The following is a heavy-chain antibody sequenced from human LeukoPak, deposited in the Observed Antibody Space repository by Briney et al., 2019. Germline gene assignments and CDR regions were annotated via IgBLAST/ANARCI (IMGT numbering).Heavy chain of an antibody. CDR1: GGSISSGSYY. CDR3: ARETKRHGPFDY. J-gene: IGHJ4*02. V-gene: IGHV4-61*02. CDR2: IYTSGST. D-gene: IGHD2-8*01. Sequence: SETLSLTCTVSGGSISSGSYYWSWIRQPAGKGLEWIGRIYTSGSTNYNPSLKSRVTISVDTSKNQFSLKLSSVTAADTAVYYCARETKRHGPFDYWGQGTLVTVSS.